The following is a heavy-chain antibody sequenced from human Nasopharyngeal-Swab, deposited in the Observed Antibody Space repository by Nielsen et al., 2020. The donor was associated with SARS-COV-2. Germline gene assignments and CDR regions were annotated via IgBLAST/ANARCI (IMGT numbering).Heavy chain of an antibody. CDR3: TRNRDWNAFDV. CDR1: GFTFSSYW. Sequence: GGSLRLSCAASGFTFSSYWMNWVRQAPGKGLVWVSRIRDDDSGTDYADSVKGRFTISRDNAKNTLYLQMNSLRAEDTAVYYCTRNRDWNAFDVWGQGTMVTVSS. CDR2: IRDDDSGT. J-gene: IGHJ3*01. D-gene: IGHD1-1*01. V-gene: IGHV3-74*01.